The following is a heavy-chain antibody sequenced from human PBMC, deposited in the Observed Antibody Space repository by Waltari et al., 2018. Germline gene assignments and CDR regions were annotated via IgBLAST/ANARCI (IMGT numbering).Heavy chain of an antibody. J-gene: IGHJ4*02. V-gene: IGHV4-31*03. D-gene: IGHD3-22*01. CDR1: GGSISSGGYY. Sequence: QVQLQESGPGLVKPSQTLSLTCTVSGGSISSGGYYWSWIRQHPGQGLEWIGYIDSSGSTCYNPSLKSRVTISVDTSKNQFSLKLSSVTAADTAVYYCAREGRHYYHSNTDYWGQGTLVTVSS. CDR3: AREGRHYYHSNTDY. CDR2: IDSSGST.